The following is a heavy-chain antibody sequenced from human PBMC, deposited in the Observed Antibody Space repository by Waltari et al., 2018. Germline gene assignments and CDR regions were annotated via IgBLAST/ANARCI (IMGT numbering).Heavy chain of an antibody. CDR2: ISYDGSHK. D-gene: IGHD1-26*01. Sequence: VQLVESGGGLIQPGGSLRLSCAASGFTVSSNYMSWVRQAPGKGLEWVAIISYDGSHKYYADSVKGRFTISRDNSKNTLYLQMNSLRAEDTAVYYCAKDLESGRTYYYYGMDVWGQGTTVTVSS. CDR3: AKDLESGRTYYYYGMDV. CDR1: GFTVSSNY. J-gene: IGHJ6*02. V-gene: IGHV3-30*18.